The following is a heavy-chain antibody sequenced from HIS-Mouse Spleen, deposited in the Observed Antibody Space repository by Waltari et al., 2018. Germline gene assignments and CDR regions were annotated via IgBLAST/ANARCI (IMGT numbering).Heavy chain of an antibody. J-gene: IGHJ2*01. CDR3: AREIPYSSSWYDWYFDL. D-gene: IGHD6-13*01. V-gene: IGHV4-39*07. Sequence: QLQLQESGPGLVKLSETLSLTCTVSGGSISSSSYYWGWIRQPPGKGLEWIGRIYYSGSTYYNPALKSRVTISVDTSKNQFSLKLSSVTAADTAVYYCAREIPYSSSWYDWYFDLWGRGTLVTVSS. CDR1: GGSISSSSYY. CDR2: IYYSGST.